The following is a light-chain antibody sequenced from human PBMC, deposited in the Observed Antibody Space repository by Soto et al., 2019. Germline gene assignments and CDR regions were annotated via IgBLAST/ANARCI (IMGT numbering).Light chain of an antibody. CDR1: QSFSSRY. CDR2: GAS. J-gene: IGKJ5*01. Sequence: ENVLTQSPGTLSLSPGERATLSCRASQSFSSRYLAWYQQKPGQAPRLLIYGASTRATGIPDRFSGSGSGTDFTLTIIRLEPEDFAVYYCQQRRIWPTFGQGTRLEIK. CDR3: QQRRIWPT. V-gene: IGKV3D-20*02.